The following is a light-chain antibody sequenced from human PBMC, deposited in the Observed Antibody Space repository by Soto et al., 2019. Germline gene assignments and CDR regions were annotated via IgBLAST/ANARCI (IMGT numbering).Light chain of an antibody. V-gene: IGKV3-15*01. CDR3: QQFNSYWWT. Sequence: EILMTQSPATLSVSPGERVTFSCRASQSVSYYLAWYQQKPGQAPRLLIYDASTRATGIPVRFSGSGSGTEFTLTISSLQSEDFGTYYCQQFNSYWWTFGQGTKLEIK. CDR1: QSVSYY. J-gene: IGKJ1*01. CDR2: DAS.